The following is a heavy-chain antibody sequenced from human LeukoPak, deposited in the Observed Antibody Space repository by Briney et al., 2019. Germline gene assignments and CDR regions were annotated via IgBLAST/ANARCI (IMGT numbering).Heavy chain of an antibody. CDR1: GGSISSSSYY. V-gene: IGHV4-39*01. J-gene: IGHJ4*02. D-gene: IGHD3-9*01. CDR2: IYYSGST. Sequence: SETLSPTCTVSGGSISSSSYYWGWIRQPPGKGLEWIGSIYYSGSTYYNPSLKSRVTISVDTSKNQFSLKLSSVTAAETAVYYCARQEEHYDILTGYYRVGYYFDYWGQGTLVTVSS. CDR3: ARQEEHYDILTGYYRVGYYFDY.